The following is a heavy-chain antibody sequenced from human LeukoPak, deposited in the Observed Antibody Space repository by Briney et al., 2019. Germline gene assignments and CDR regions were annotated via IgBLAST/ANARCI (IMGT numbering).Heavy chain of an antibody. CDR1: GFTVSSNY. CDR3: AMRKRIQLWFVNWFDP. Sequence: GGSPRLACAASGFTVSSNYMSWVRQAPGKGLEWVSVIYSGGSTYYADSVKGRFTVSRDNSKNTLYLQMNSLRSEDTAVYYCAMRKRIQLWFVNWFDPWGQGTLVTVSS. V-gene: IGHV3-53*05. J-gene: IGHJ5*02. CDR2: IYSGGST. D-gene: IGHD5-18*01.